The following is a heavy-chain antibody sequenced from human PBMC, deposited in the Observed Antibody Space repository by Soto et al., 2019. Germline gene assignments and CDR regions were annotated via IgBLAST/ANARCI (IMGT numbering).Heavy chain of an antibody. D-gene: IGHD2-15*01. CDR3: ARDRDRVDDF. J-gene: IGHJ3*01. CDR1: GYTFNTYG. Sequence: QVHLVQSGAEVKKPGASVKVSCKASGYTFNTYGITWVRQAPGQGLEWMAWINAYNGNTLYAKNLQGRVTMTTDTSTSTAYMEMRSLTSADTAVYYCARDRDRVDDFWGQGTMVTVSS. V-gene: IGHV1-18*01. CDR2: INAYNGNT.